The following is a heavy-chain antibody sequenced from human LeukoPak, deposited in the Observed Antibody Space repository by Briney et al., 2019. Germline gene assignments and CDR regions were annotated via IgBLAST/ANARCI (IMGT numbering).Heavy chain of an antibody. D-gene: IGHD3-10*01. CDR1: GYTFTSYG. J-gene: IGHJ5*02. Sequence: ASVKVSCKASGYTFTSYGISWVRQAPGQGLEWMGWISAYNGNTNYAQKFQGRVTMTRNTSISTAYMELSSLRSEDTAVYYCARDYGSGGYLHRFDPWGQGTPVTVSS. CDR2: ISAYNGNT. CDR3: ARDYGSGGYLHRFDP. V-gene: IGHV1-18*01.